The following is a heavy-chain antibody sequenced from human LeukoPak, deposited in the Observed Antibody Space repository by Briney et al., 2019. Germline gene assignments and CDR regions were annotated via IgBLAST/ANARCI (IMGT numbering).Heavy chain of an antibody. D-gene: IGHD3-16*01. CDR1: GGSISSGGYS. J-gene: IGHJ4*02. Sequence: SETLSLTCAVSGGSISSGGYSWSWIRQPPGKGLEWIGYIYHSGSTNYNPSLKSRVTISVDTSKNQFSLKLSSVTAADTAVYYCARGPRGRGFVDYWGQGTLVTVSS. CDR3: ARGPRGRGFVDY. V-gene: IGHV4-30-2*01. CDR2: IYHSGST.